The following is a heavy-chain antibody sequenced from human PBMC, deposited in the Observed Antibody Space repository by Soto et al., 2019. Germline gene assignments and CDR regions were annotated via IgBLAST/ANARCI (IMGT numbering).Heavy chain of an antibody. CDR3: ARDPSDGSGSYLGY. V-gene: IGHV3-33*01. CDR1: GFTFSDYG. Sequence: QVQLVESGGGVVQPGRSLRLSCAACGFTFSDYGMHWVRQAPGKGLEWVAVIWFDGSNKYYADSVKGRFTLSRDNSKNTVNLQMNGLRAEDTGVFYCARDPSDGSGSYLGYWGQGTLVTVSS. D-gene: IGHD3-10*01. J-gene: IGHJ4*02. CDR2: IWFDGSNK.